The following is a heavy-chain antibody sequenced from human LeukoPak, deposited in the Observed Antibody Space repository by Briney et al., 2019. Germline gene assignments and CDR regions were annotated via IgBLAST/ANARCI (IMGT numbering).Heavy chain of an antibody. V-gene: IGHV1-46*01. CDR2: INPSGGST. Sequence: ASVKVSCKASGYTFTSYYMHWVRQAPGQGLEWMGIINPSGGSTSYAQKFQGRVTMTRDTSTSTVYMGLSSLRSEDTAVYYCARVMVGGYDFWSGYNAYYGMDVWGQGTTVTVSS. CDR1: GYTFTSYY. D-gene: IGHD3-3*01. J-gene: IGHJ6*02. CDR3: ARVMVGGYDFWSGYNAYYGMDV.